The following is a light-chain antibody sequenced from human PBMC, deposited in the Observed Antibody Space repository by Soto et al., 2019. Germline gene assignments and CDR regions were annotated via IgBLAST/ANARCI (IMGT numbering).Light chain of an antibody. Sequence: EIVLTQSPGTLSLSPGERATLSCRASQSVTSDYLAWYQQKPGQAPRLLISGASSRATGIPDRFSGRGSGTDFTLTISRLEPEDFAVYFCQQYATSPRTFGKGTKV. CDR1: QSVTSDY. CDR2: GAS. CDR3: QQYATSPRT. J-gene: IGKJ1*01. V-gene: IGKV3-20*01.